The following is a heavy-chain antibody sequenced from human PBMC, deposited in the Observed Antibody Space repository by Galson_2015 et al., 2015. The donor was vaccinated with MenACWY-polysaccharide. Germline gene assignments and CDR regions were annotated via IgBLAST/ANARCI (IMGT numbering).Heavy chain of an antibody. CDR3: AKASYDFWSGYQY. J-gene: IGHJ4*02. CDR1: GFTFSSYA. V-gene: IGHV3-23*01. D-gene: IGHD3-3*01. Sequence: SLRLSCAASGFTFSSYAMSWVRQAPGKGLEWVSAISGSGGSTYYADSAKGRFTISRDNSKNTLYLQMNSLRAEDTAVYYCAKASYDFWSGYQYWGQGTLVTVSS. CDR2: ISGSGGST.